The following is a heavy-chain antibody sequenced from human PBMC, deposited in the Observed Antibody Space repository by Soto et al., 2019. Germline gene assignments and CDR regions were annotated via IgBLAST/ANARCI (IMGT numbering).Heavy chain of an antibody. J-gene: IGHJ6*02. CDR1: AGTFRSYA. CDR3: ARSVVAVIAFGYQYDGMEA. D-gene: IGHD2-21*01. Sequence: QVQLLQSGAEVKRSGTSVKVSCKAAAGTFRSYAMSWVRQAPGQGLEWMGGIIPMFGTPNYAQNFKGRLTITADEPTRIAYMELSSLRSEDTAVYYGARSVVAVIAFGYQYDGMEAWGQGTTVTV. CDR2: IIPMFGTP. V-gene: IGHV1-69*01.